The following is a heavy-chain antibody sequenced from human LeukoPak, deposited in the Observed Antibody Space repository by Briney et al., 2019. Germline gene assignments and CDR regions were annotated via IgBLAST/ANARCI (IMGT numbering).Heavy chain of an antibody. D-gene: IGHD3-22*01. CDR1: GGSISSSNW. CDR3: ARGSDYYDSSGYPDY. J-gene: IGHJ4*02. V-gene: IGHV4-4*02. Sequence: PSGTLSLTCAVSGGSISSSNWWSWVRQPPGQGLEWIGEIYHSGSTNYNPSLKSRVTISVDKSKNQFSLKLSSVTAADTAVYYCARGSDYYDSSGYPDYWGQGTLVTVSS. CDR2: IYHSGST.